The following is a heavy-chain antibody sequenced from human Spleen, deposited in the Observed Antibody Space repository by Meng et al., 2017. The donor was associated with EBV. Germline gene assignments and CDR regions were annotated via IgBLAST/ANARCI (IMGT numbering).Heavy chain of an antibody. V-gene: IGHV4-34*02. Sequence: QVPVTQWGPGLLKPSETLSLTCAVYGGSVSGHYWTWIRQPPGKGLEWIGEINHSGSTNYNPYLKSRVTISVDTSKNQFSLKLSSVTAADTAVYYCARGYCSGGSCYSDYWGQGTLVTVSS. CDR1: GGSVSGHY. D-gene: IGHD2-15*01. J-gene: IGHJ4*02. CDR3: ARGYCSGGSCYSDY. CDR2: INHSGST.